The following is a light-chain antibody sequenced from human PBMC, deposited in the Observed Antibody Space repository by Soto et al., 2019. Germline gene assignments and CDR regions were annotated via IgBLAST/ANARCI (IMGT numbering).Light chain of an antibody. V-gene: IGLV2-18*02. J-gene: IGLJ1*01. Sequence: LTQPPSVSGSPGQSVTISCTGTSSDVGSYNRVSWYQQPPGTAPKLMIYDVSNRPSGVPDRFSGSKSGNTASLTISGLQAEDEADYYCSSYTSSNTYVFGTGTRSPS. CDR1: SSDVGSYNR. CDR3: SSYTSSNTYV. CDR2: DVS.